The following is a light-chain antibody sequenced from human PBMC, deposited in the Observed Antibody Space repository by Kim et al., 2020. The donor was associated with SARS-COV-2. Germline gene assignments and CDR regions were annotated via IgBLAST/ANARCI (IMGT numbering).Light chain of an antibody. V-gene: IGKV3-11*01. J-gene: IGKJ4*01. Sequence: EIVLTQSPATLSLSPGERATLSCRASQSIGSYLSWYQQKPAQAPRLLIYDATSRATGIPAWCSGSGSGDDSTLTISSLESEDVAVYYWQQRSDWPLTFGGGTKVDIK. CDR1: QSIGSY. CDR2: DAT. CDR3: QQRSDWPLT.